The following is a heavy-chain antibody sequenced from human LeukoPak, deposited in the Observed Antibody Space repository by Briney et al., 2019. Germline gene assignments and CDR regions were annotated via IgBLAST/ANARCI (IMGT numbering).Heavy chain of an antibody. J-gene: IGHJ4*02. D-gene: IGHD3-3*01. Sequence: VQPGRSLRRSRAASAFTFSSYGMHWVRQAPGKGLEWVAVVANDGNDKRYADSAKGRFTISRDNSKNTLYLQMNSLRGEDTAVYYCAKDGTFGAATYYFDYWGQGTLVTVSS. CDR1: AFTFSSYG. V-gene: IGHV3-30*18. CDR3: AKDGTFGAATYYFDY. CDR2: VANDGNDK.